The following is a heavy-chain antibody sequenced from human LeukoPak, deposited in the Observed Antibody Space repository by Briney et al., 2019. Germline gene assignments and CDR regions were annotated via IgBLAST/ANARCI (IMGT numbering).Heavy chain of an antibody. CDR2: INHSGST. CDR1: GGSFSGYY. D-gene: IGHD4-23*01. J-gene: IGHJ4*02. Sequence: SETLSLTCAVYGGSFSGYYRSRIRQPPGKGLEWIGEINHSGSTNYNPSLKSRVTISVDTSKNQFSLKLSSVTAADTAVYYCARTETVVTPHFDYWGQGTLVTVSS. V-gene: IGHV4-34*01. CDR3: ARTETVVTPHFDY.